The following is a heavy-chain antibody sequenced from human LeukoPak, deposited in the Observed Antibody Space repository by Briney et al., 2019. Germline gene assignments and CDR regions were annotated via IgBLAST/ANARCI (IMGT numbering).Heavy chain of an antibody. CDR2: TYNDGTT. CDR3: ARAGSSSSVEYYYYGMDV. D-gene: IGHD6-13*01. V-gene: IGHV3-53*01. CDR1: GFTVRSSY. J-gene: IGHJ6*02. Sequence: PGGSLRLSCAASGFTVRSSYMNWVRQAPGKGLEWVSVTYNDGTTYYADSVKGRFTISRDNSKNTLYLQMNNLRAEDTAVYYCARAGSSSSVEYYYYGMDVWGQGTTVTVSS.